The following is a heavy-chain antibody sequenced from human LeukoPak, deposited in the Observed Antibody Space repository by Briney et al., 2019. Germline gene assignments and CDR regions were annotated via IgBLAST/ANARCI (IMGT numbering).Heavy chain of an antibody. D-gene: IGHD5-24*01. Sequence: GGSLRLSCAASGFTFSSYSMNWVRQAPGKGLEWVSSISSSSSYIYYADSVKGRFTISRDNAKNSLYLQMNSLRAEDTAVYYCARDTIRDGYNVPDAFDIWGQGTMVTVSS. CDR1: GFTFSSYS. CDR2: ISSSSSYI. V-gene: IGHV3-21*01. CDR3: ARDTIRDGYNVPDAFDI. J-gene: IGHJ3*02.